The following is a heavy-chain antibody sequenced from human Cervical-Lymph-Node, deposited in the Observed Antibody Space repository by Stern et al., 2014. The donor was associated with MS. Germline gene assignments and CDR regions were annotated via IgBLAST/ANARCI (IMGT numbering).Heavy chain of an antibody. V-gene: IGHV2-5*02. Sequence: QITLKESGPALVKPTQTLTLTCTFSGFSLSTSGLGVGWIRQPPGEALEWLAYIYWDDQKRYSPSLNSILTITTNTSKNQVVLTLTTVDPVDTATYYCSHRTAGPFDNWGQGTLVTVSS. CDR3: SHRTAGPFDN. J-gene: IGHJ4*02. CDR2: IYWDDQK. CDR1: GFSLSTSGLG.